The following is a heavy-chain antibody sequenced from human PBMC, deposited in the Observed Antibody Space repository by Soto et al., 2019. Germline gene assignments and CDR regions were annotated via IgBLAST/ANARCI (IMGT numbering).Heavy chain of an antibody. D-gene: IGHD6-19*01. J-gene: IGHJ4*02. V-gene: IGHV1-8*01. CDR1: GYSFTNYE. CDR2: MNPSGGST. Sequence: ASVKVSCKASGYSFTNYETIWVRQATGQGLEWVGWMNPSGGSTSYAQKFQGRVTMTRDTSTSTVYMELSSLRSEDTAVYYCARDGRSSYSSAWYYFDYWGQGTLVTVSS. CDR3: ARDGRSSYSSAWYYFDY.